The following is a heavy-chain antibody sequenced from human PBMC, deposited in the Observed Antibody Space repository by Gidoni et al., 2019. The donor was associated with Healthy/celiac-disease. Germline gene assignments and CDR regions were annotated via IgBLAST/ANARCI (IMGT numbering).Heavy chain of an antibody. CDR2: ISYDGSNK. CDR3: ARGAPEWELPYY. D-gene: IGHD1-26*01. J-gene: IGHJ4*02. Sequence: QVQLVVSGGVLVQPGRSLRLSCAASGFTVSSYGMHWVRPAPGKGLEWVAVISYDGSNKYYADSVKGRFTISRDNSKNTLYLQMNSLRAEDTAVYYCARGAPEWELPYYWGQGTLVTVSS. V-gene: IGHV3-30*03. CDR1: GFTVSSYG.